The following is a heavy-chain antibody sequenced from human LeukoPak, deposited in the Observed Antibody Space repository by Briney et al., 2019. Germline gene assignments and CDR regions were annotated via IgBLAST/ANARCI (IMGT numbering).Heavy chain of an antibody. CDR2: ISGSGGST. D-gene: IGHD3-22*01. CDR3: AKFYYDSSGYYLGRYMDV. J-gene: IGHJ6*03. Sequence: GGSLRLSCAASGFTFSSYAISWVRQAPGKGLEWVSAISGSGGSTYYADSVKGRFTISRDNSKNTLYLQMNSLRAEDTAVYYCAKFYYDSSGYYLGRYMDVWGKGTTVTVSS. V-gene: IGHV3-23*01. CDR1: GFTFSSYA.